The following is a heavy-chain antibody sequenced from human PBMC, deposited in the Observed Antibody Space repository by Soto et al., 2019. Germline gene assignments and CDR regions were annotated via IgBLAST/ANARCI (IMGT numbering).Heavy chain of an antibody. CDR3: EXXXXXSGWRYFPIFDY. J-gene: IGHJ4*02. CDR1: GGSFSGYY. D-gene: IGHD6-19*01. CDR2: INHSGST. V-gene: IGHV4-34*01. Sequence: CAVYGGSFSGYYWSWIRQPPGKGLEWIGEINHSGSTNYNPSLKSRVTISVDTSKNQFSLKLSSVTAADTAVYYCEXXXXXSGWRYFPIFDYWGQXTLXPVSX.